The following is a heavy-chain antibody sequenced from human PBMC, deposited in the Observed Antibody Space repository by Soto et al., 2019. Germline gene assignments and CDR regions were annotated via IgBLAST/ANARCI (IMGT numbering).Heavy chain of an antibody. Sequence: EVQLVESGGGLIQPGGSLRLSCVASGFSFSSYHMHWVRQPPGEGLVWVSRIDINGGTTNYADSVKGRFTVSRDNAKNTLYLQMNSLRVDDTAIYYCALFGVLISPGAWGQGTLVTVSS. D-gene: IGHD3-3*01. CDR3: ALFGVLISPGA. CDR1: GFSFSSYH. V-gene: IGHV3-74*01. J-gene: IGHJ5*02. CDR2: IDINGGTT.